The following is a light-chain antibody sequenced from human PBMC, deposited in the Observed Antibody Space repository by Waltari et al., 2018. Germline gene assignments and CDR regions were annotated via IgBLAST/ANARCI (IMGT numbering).Light chain of an antibody. CDR2: AAS. CDR3: QHYVSLPAT. CDR1: QSVSRF. Sequence: IVLTQSPGTLSLSPGERATLSCRASQSVSRFLAWYQQKPGQAPRLLIYAASSRATDIPDRFSGSGSGTDFSLTISRLEPEDFAMYYCQHYVSLPATFGQGTKVEIK. V-gene: IGKV3-20*01. J-gene: IGKJ1*01.